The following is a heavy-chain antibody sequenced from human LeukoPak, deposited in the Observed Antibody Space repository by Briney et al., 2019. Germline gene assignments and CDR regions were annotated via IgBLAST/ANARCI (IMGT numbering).Heavy chain of an antibody. CDR2: ISSSGSSM. V-gene: IGHV3-21*01. D-gene: IGHD2-2*01. CDR1: GFTFSSYS. J-gene: IGHJ5*02. CDR3: ARDYLVVPAAMWWFDP. Sequence: KPGGSLRLSCAASGFTFSSYSMNWVRQAPGKGLERVSSISSSGSSMSYADSVKGRFTISRDNAKNSLYLQMNSLRAEDTALYYCARDYLVVPAAMWWFDPRGQGTLVTVSS.